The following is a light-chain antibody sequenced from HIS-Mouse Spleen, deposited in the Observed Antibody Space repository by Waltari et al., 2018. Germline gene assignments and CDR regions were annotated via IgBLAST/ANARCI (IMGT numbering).Light chain of an antibody. CDR2: EDS. Sequence: SYDLTQPPSVSVSPGQTARITCSGDALPKKYAYWYQQKSGQAPVLVIYEDSKRPYGIPERFSGSSSGTMATLTISGAQVEDEADYYCYSTDSSGNHRVFGGGTKLTVL. J-gene: IGLJ2*01. CDR3: YSTDSSGNHRV. V-gene: IGLV3-10*01. CDR1: ALPKKY.